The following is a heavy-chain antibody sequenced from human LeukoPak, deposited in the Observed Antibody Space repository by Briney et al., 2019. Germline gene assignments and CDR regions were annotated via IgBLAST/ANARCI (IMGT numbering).Heavy chain of an antibody. Sequence: PSETLSLTCTVSGGSISSSSYYWGWIRQPPGKGLEWIGSTYYSGSTYYNPSLKSRVTISVDTSKNQFSLKLSSVTAADTAVYYCASKGATYSSSWYYLDYWGQGTLVTVSS. CDR1: GGSISSSSYY. CDR2: TYYSGST. D-gene: IGHD6-13*01. V-gene: IGHV4-39*01. J-gene: IGHJ4*02. CDR3: ASKGATYSSSWYYLDY.